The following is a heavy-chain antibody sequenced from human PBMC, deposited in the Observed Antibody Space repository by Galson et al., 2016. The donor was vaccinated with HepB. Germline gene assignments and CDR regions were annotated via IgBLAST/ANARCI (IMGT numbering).Heavy chain of an antibody. J-gene: IGHJ2*01. Sequence: SLRLSCAASGFMFSDHYMDWVRQAPGKGLEWVARTRNKARSYTTEYAAPVKGRFTISRGDSQNSVYLQMNSLNTEETALYYCIRASSSSGYWYFDLWGRGTLVTVSS. V-gene: IGHV3-72*01. CDR1: GFMFSDHY. D-gene: IGHD6-6*01. CDR2: TRNKARSYTT. CDR3: IRASSSSGYWYFDL.